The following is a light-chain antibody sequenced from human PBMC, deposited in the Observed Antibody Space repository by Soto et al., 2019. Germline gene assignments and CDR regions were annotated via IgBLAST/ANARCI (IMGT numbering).Light chain of an antibody. V-gene: IGKV3D-20*02. CDR1: QNVSSSY. Sequence: EIVLTQSPGSLSFSPGEIPTLSCRASQNVSSSYLAWYQQKPGQAPRLLIYDASNRATGIPARFSGSGSGTDFTLTISSLEPEDFAVYYCQQRSNWPKVTFGQGTRLEIK. CDR2: DAS. J-gene: IGKJ5*01. CDR3: QQRSNWPKVT.